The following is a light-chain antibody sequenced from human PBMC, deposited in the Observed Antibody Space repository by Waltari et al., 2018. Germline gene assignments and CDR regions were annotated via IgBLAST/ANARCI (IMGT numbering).Light chain of an antibody. Sequence: QTVLTQPPSVSGTPGQRVPISCSGSSFNIGGNYVYWFQQLPGTAPKLLIYRNDERPPGVPDRITGAKSGTSASLAISGLRSEDEAHYYCAAWDDSLSASLFGGGTKLTVL. CDR1: SFNIGGNY. CDR2: RND. V-gene: IGLV1-47*01. CDR3: AAWDDSLSASL. J-gene: IGLJ3*02.